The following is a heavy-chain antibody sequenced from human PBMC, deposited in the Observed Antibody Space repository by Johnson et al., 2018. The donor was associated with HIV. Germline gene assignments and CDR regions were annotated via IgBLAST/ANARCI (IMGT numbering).Heavy chain of an antibody. CDR2: INYYGANT. D-gene: IGHD3-22*01. Sequence: VQLVESGGGVVRPGGSLRLSCAASGFTFDDYGMSWVRQLPGKGLEWVSGINYYGANTAYADSVRGRSTISRDNAKNSLYLHMNSLRAEDTAFYYCARGFSSGYYMVPNSFDIWGQGTMVTVSS. J-gene: IGHJ3*02. V-gene: IGHV3-20*04. CDR3: ARGFSSGYYMVPNSFDI. CDR1: GFTFDDYG.